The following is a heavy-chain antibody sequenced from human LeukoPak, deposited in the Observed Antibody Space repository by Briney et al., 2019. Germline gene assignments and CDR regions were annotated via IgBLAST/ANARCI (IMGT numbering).Heavy chain of an antibody. Sequence: GGSLRLSCAASGFTFSSYAMSWVRQAPGKGLEWVSGISGSGGSTYYADSVKGRFTISRDNSKNTLYLQMNSLRAEDTAVYYCAKTGSGYYYAFDYWGQGTLVTVSS. CDR2: ISGSGGST. J-gene: IGHJ4*02. D-gene: IGHD3-22*01. V-gene: IGHV3-23*01. CDR3: AKTGSGYYYAFDY. CDR1: GFTFSSYA.